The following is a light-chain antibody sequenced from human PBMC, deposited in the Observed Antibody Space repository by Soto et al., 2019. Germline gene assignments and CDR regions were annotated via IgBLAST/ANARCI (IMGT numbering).Light chain of an antibody. CDR3: CSYAGSSTS. V-gene: IGLV2-23*01. CDR1: SSNIGAGYD. Sequence: QSVLTQPPSVSGAPGQRVTISCTGSSSNIGAGYDVHWYQQHPGKAPKLMIYEGSKRPSGVSNRFSGSKSGNTASLTISGLQAEDEADYYCCSYAGSSTSFGTGTKVTVL. CDR2: EGS. J-gene: IGLJ1*01.